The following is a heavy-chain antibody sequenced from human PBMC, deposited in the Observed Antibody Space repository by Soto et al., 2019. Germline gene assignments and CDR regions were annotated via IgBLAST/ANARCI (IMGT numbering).Heavy chain of an antibody. CDR1: NSSISSSGYY. V-gene: IGHV4-31*03. CDR2: IYYSGST. CDR3: AGGSSKSWFDP. Sequence: LSLTCNVSNSSISSSGYYRSWIRQHPGQGQEWIGYIYYSGSTYYNPSLKSRVTISVDTSKNQFSLKLGSVTAADTAIYYGAGGSSKSWFDPWGQGTLVTVSS. J-gene: IGHJ5*02. D-gene: IGHD6-6*01.